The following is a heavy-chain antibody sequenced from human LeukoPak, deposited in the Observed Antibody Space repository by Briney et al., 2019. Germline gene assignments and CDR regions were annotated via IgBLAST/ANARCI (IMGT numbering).Heavy chain of an antibody. CDR3: AKFVGRPYYYGMDV. J-gene: IGHJ6*02. CDR2: ISGSGGST. Sequence: GGPLRLSCAASGFTFSSYALSWVRQAPGKGLEWVSAISGSGGSTYYADSVKGRFTISRDNSKSTLYLQMNSLRAEDTAVYYCAKFVGRPYYYGMDVWGQGTTVTVSS. CDR1: GFTFSSYA. D-gene: IGHD2-15*01. V-gene: IGHV3-23*01.